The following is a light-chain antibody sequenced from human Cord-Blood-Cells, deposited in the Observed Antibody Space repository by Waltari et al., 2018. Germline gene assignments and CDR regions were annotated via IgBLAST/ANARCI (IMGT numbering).Light chain of an antibody. CDR1: TSDVGGYNY. CDR2: DVS. Sequence: QPALTQPASVPGSPGQSITISATGTTSDVGGYNYVSWYQQHPGKAPKLMIYDVSNRPSGVSNRFSGSKSGNTASLTISGLQAEDEADYYCSSYTSSSTLVFGTGTKVTVL. V-gene: IGLV2-14*01. CDR3: SSYTSSSTLV. J-gene: IGLJ1*01.